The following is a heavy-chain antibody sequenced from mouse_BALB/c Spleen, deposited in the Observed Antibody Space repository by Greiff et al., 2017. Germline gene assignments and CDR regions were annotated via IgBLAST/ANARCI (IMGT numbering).Heavy chain of an antibody. CDR1: GFSLTSYG. CDR2: IWAGGST. CDR3: AREGGLSPLAY. J-gene: IGHJ3*01. D-gene: IGHD2-2*01. Sequence: QVQLQQSGPGLVAPSQTLSITCTVSGFSLTSYGVHWVRQPPGKGLEWLGVIWAGGSTNYNSALMSRLSISKDNSKSQVFLKMNSLQTDDTAMYYCAREGGLSPLAYWGQGTLVTVSA. V-gene: IGHV2-9*02.